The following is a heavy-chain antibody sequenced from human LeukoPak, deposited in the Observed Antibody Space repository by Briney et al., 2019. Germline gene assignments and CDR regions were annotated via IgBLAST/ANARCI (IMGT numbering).Heavy chain of an antibody. Sequence: GGSLRLSCAASGFTFSTYSMNWVRQAPGKGLEWVSSISSSSSYIYYADSVKGRFTISRDNAKNSLYLQMNSLRAEDTAVYYCARDSLNGDYEQYFQHWGQGTLVTVSS. CDR1: GFTFSTYS. CDR3: ARDSLNGDYEQYFQH. V-gene: IGHV3-21*01. D-gene: IGHD4-17*01. CDR2: ISSSSSYI. J-gene: IGHJ1*01.